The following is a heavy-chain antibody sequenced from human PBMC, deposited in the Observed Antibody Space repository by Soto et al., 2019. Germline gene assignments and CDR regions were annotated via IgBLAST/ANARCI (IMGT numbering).Heavy chain of an antibody. CDR1: GGTFSTYT. Sequence: QVQLVQSGAEVKKPGSSVKVSCKASGGTFSTYTINWVRQAPGQGLEWMGRIIPLLDVTNNAQRFQGRVTITADKSTSTVYMELTSLTSQDTALYYCARDSGTVGYDDSWGQGTLVTVSS. V-gene: IGHV1-69*08. J-gene: IGHJ4*02. CDR3: ARDSGTVGYDDS. CDR2: IIPLLDVT. D-gene: IGHD3-10*01.